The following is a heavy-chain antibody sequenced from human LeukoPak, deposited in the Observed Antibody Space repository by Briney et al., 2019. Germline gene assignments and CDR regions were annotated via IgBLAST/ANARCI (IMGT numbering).Heavy chain of an antibody. Sequence: GGSLRLSCAASGLTFSSYGMHWVRQAPGKGLEWVAVIWYDGSNKYYADSVKGRFTISRDNSKNTLYLQMNSLRAEDTAVYYCARDGRIAAASDINYWGQGTLVTVSS. D-gene: IGHD6-13*01. V-gene: IGHV3-33*01. CDR1: GLTFSSYG. J-gene: IGHJ4*02. CDR3: ARDGRIAAASDINY. CDR2: IWYDGSNK.